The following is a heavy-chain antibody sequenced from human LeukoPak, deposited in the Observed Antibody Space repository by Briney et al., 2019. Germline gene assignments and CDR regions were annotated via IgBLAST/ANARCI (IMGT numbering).Heavy chain of an antibody. CDR1: GYHFTNYW. J-gene: IGHJ4*02. V-gene: IGHV5-51*01. CDR2: IFPDDSDT. D-gene: IGHD5-12*01. Sequence: GESLQISCQVSGYHFTNYWIAWVRPMPGKGLEGMGIIFPDDSDTRYSPSFQGQVTISADKSITTAYLQWSSLKASDTAMYYCARTKDIVTTPKRVGFDYWGQGTLVTVSS. CDR3: ARTKDIVTTPKRVGFDY.